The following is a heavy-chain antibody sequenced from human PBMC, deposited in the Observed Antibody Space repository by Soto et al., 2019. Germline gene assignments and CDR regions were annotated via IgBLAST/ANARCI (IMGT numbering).Heavy chain of an antibody. J-gene: IGHJ2*01. CDR1: GFSLSTSGVG. CDR2: IYWDDDK. V-gene: IGHV2-5*02. D-gene: IGHD4-17*01. Sequence: QITLKESGPTLVKPTQTLTLTCTFSGFSLSTSGVGVGWIRQPPGKALEWLALIYWDDDKTYSTSLKSRLTITKDTSKNQVVLTMTNMDPVDTATYYCAHVDYGDYIRSWYFDLWGRGTLVTVSS. CDR3: AHVDYGDYIRSWYFDL.